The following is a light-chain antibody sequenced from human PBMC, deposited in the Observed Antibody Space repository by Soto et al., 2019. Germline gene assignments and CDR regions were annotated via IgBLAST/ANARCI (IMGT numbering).Light chain of an antibody. CDR3: CSYAGSSTDVV. J-gene: IGLJ2*01. Sequence: QSALTQPASVSGSPGQSITISGTGTSSDVGSYNLVSWYQQHPGKAPKLMIYEGSKRPSGVSNRFSGYKSGNTASLTISGLQAEDEADYYCCSYAGSSTDVVFGGGTKLTVL. CDR2: EGS. CDR1: SSDVGSYNL. V-gene: IGLV2-23*01.